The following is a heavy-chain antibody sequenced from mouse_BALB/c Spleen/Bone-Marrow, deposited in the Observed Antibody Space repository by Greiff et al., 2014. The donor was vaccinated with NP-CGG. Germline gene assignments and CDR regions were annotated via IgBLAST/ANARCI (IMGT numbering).Heavy chain of an antibody. D-gene: IGHD2-10*02. J-gene: IGHJ4*01. V-gene: IGHV5-4*02. CDR2: ISDGGGYT. CDR3: ARSGERYGAMDY. CDR1: GFTFSDYY. Sequence: EVKVVESGGGLVKPGGSLKLSCAASGFTFSDYYMYWVRQTPEKRLEWVATISDGGGYTYYPDSVWGRFTISRDNAKNNLYLQMSSLKSEDTAMYYCARSGERYGAMDYWGQGPSVTVFS.